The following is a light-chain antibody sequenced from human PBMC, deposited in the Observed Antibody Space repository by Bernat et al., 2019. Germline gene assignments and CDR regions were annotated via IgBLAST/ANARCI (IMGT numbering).Light chain of an antibody. J-gene: IGLJ1*01. CDR3: SSYTSSNTYV. CDR2: DVR. V-gene: IGLV2-14*03. Sequence: QSALTQPASVSGSPGQSLTISCTGTSSDVGGYNYVSWFQQHPGQAPKLMIYDVRNRPSGVSNRFSGSKSGNTASLTISGLQADDEADYYCSSYTSSNTYVFGTGTKVTVL. CDR1: SSDVGGYNY.